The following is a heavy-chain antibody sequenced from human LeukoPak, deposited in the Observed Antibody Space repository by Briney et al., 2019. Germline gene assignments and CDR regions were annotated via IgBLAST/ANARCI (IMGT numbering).Heavy chain of an antibody. CDR3: ARGGKATVVTM. CDR1: GGSINSYY. J-gene: IGHJ4*02. D-gene: IGHD4-23*01. CDR2: IYSSGST. V-gene: IGHV4-4*07. Sequence: SETLSLTCAVSGGSINSYYWSWIRQPAGKGLEWIGRIYSSGSTNYNPSLKSRVSMSVNTSKNQFSLKLTSVTAADTAVYYCARGGKATVVTMWGQGILVIVSS.